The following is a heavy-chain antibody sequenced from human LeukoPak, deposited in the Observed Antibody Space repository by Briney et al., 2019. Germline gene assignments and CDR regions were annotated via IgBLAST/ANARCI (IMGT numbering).Heavy chain of an antibody. D-gene: IGHD1-26*01. J-gene: IGHJ4*02. CDR2: IYHSGST. CDR1: GGSISSGGYS. Sequence: SQTLSLTCAVSGGSISSGGYSWSWIRQPPGKGLEWIGYIYHSGSTYYNPSLKSRVTISVDRSKNQFSLKLSSVTAADTAVYYCARVRVVGATTPSYFDYWGQGTLVTVSS. V-gene: IGHV4-30-2*01. CDR3: ARVRVVGATTPSYFDY.